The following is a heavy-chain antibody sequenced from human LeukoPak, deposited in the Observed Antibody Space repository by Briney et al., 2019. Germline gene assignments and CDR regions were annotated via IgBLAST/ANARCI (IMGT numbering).Heavy chain of an antibody. V-gene: IGHV3-23*01. Sequence: GGSLRLSWAASGFTFSDYAMSWVRQPPGKGLEWVSTISGSGDYTYYADSVRGRFTISRDNSKNTLYLQMNSLRVEDTAVYYCATTLRSGSYYFDSWGQGTLVTVSS. J-gene: IGHJ4*02. CDR3: ATTLRSGSYYFDS. CDR1: GFTFSDYA. CDR2: ISGSGDYT. D-gene: IGHD1-26*01.